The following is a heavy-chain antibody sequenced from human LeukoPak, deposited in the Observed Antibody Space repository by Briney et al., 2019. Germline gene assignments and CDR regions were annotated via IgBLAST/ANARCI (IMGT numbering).Heavy chain of an antibody. J-gene: IGHJ6*02. CDR3: AKVRTGSSFPNYYYYGMDV. CDR2: ISYDGSNK. D-gene: IGHD6-6*01. CDR1: GFTFSSFG. V-gene: IGHV3-30*18. Sequence: PGGSLRPSCAASGFTFSSFGMHWVRQAPGKGLEWVAVISYDGSNKYYADSVKGRSTISRDNSKNTLSLQMNSLRAEDTAVYYCAKVRTGSSFPNYYYYGMDVWGQGTTVTVSS.